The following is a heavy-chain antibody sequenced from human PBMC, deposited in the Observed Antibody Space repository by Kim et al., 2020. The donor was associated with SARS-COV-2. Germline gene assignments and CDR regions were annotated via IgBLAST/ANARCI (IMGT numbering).Heavy chain of an antibody. V-gene: IGHV4-30-2*01. D-gene: IGHD3-10*01. J-gene: IGHJ6*01. CDR1: GGSISSGGYS. CDR3: AGQTGGSGGSYKDYYYG. Sequence: SETLSLTCDVSGGSISSGGYSWSWIRQPPGKGLEWIGYIYYSGSTYYNPSLKSRVTISVDRSKNQFSLKLSSVTAADTAVYYCAGQTGGSGGSYKDYYYG. CDR2: IYYSGST.